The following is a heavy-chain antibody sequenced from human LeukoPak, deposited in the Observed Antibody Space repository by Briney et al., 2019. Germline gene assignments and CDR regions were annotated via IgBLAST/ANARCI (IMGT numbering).Heavy chain of an antibody. J-gene: IGHJ4*02. D-gene: IGHD6-19*01. CDR1: GFTVDDYG. V-gene: IGHV3-20*04. Sequence: TGGSLRLSCAASGFTVDDYGMSWVRQAPGKGLEWVSGITWNGGRTGYGDSVKGRFTISRDSAKNSLYLQMNSLRVEDTALYYCARDPSGVAVAGYCDNWGQGTLVTVSP. CDR3: ARDPSGVAVAGYCDN. CDR2: ITWNGGRT.